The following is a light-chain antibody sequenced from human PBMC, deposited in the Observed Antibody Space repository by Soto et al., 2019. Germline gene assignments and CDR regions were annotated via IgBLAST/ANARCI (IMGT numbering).Light chain of an antibody. CDR3: QQHSNWPLT. V-gene: IGKV3-11*01. Sequence: EMVLTQSRATLSLSPGERATLSCRASQSVSSNLAWCQQNPGQAPRLLIFDASNRATGIPARFSGSGSGTDFTLTISSLEPEDFAVYYCQQHSNWPLTFGGGTKVDIK. CDR1: QSVSSN. CDR2: DAS. J-gene: IGKJ4*01.